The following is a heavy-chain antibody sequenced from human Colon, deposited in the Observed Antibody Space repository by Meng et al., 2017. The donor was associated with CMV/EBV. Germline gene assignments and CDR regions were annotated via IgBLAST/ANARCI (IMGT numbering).Heavy chain of an antibody. CDR3: AKGGVDTSMIYFYDMDV. Sequence: GGSLRLSCAASGFTFSSHSMNWVRRSPGKGLEWVSSITSNSLNIYYADSVKGRFIISRDNAKNSLYLQMNGLRAEDTAVYYCAKGGVDTSMIYFYDMDVWGQGTTVTVSS. D-gene: IGHD5-18*01. CDR2: ITSNSLNI. J-gene: IGHJ6*02. CDR1: GFTFSSHS. V-gene: IGHV3-21*06.